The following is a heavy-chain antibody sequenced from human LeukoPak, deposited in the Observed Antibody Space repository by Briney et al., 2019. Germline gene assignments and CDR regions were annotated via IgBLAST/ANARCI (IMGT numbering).Heavy chain of an antibody. Sequence: LRLSCAASGFTFSSYAMSWVRQAPGKGLEWVGYISYSGSTSYNASLKRAFTISMGTSKNKFSFRRRSMTAAETTVYFYGRGCNQHFWSACYYFRLLWGEGTTVTVSS. CDR3: GRGCNQHFWSACYYFRLL. CDR2: ISYSGST. J-gene: IGHJ6*04. CDR1: GFTFSSYAM. V-gene: IGHV4-30-4*02. D-gene: IGHD3-3*02.